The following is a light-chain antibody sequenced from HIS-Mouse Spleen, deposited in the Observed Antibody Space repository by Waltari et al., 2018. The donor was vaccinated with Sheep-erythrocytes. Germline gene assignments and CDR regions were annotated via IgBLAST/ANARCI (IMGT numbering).Light chain of an antibody. CDR2: EGS. Sequence: QSALTQPASVSGSPVQSITISCTGTSSDVGRYNLVSWYQQHPGKAPKLMIYEGSKRPSGVSKRFSGSKSGNTASLTISGLQAEDEADYYCCSYAGSSTPWVFGGGTKLTVL. J-gene: IGLJ3*02. CDR3: CSYAGSSTPWV. CDR1: SSDVGRYNL. V-gene: IGLV2-23*01.